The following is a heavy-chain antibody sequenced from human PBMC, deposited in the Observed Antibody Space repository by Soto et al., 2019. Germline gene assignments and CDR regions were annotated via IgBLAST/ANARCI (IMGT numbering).Heavy chain of an antibody. J-gene: IGHJ6*03. V-gene: IGHV1-2*04. D-gene: IGHD2-8*01. CDR3: ARGDIVLMVYAQDYYYYYMDV. Sequence: ASVKVSCKASGDTFTGYYIHWVRQAPGQGLEWMGWINPNSGGTNYAQKFQGWVTMTRDTSISTAYMELSRLRSDDTAVYYCARGDIVLMVYAQDYYYYYMDVWGKGTTVTV. CDR1: GDTFTGYY. CDR2: INPNSGGT.